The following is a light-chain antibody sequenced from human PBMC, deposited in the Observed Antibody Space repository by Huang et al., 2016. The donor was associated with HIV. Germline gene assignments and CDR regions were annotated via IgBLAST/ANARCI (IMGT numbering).Light chain of an antibody. V-gene: IGKV3-11*01. Sequence: EIVLTQSPATLSLSPGERATPSCRASQSVNSYLAWYQQKPGQAPRLLIYDASNRATGIPARFSGSGSGTDFTLTISSLEPEDFAVYYCQQRNDWYTFGQGTKLEIK. CDR3: QQRNDWYT. J-gene: IGKJ2*01. CDR1: QSVNSY. CDR2: DAS.